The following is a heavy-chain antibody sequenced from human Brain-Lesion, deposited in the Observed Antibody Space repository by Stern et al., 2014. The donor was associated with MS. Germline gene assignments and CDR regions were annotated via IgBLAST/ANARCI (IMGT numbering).Heavy chain of an antibody. V-gene: IGHV3-7*01. CDR2: IKEDGSEQ. D-gene: IGHD2-2*01. J-gene: IGHJ6*02. Sequence: EVQLVESGGVFVQPGGSLKLSCAASGFTFSRYWMTWVRQAPGKGLEWVANIKEDGSEQYYVDSGKGRFTMSRDNAKNSLYLQMNSLRAEDTAVYYCARRVLVAMGGYPKTLDVWGRGTTVTVSS. CDR1: GFTFSRYW. CDR3: ARRVLVAMGGYPKTLDV.